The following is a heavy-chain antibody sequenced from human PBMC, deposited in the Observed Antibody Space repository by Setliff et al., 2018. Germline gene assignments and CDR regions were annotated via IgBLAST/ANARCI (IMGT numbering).Heavy chain of an antibody. V-gene: IGHV3-11*04. CDR3: ARDGNNWNDRDY. J-gene: IGHJ4*01. CDR2: IGESGNNI. D-gene: IGHD1-20*01. CDR1: GFSFSGYY. Sequence: PAGSLRLSCAASGFSFSGYYMQWVRQAPGKGLEWVSYIGESGNNIHYADSVKGRFTISRDNAKNTLYLQMNSLRVEDTALCDCARDGNNWNDRDYWDHRTRVTVSS.